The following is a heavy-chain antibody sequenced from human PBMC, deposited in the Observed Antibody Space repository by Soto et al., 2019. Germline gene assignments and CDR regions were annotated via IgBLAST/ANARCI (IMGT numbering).Heavy chain of an antibody. Sequence: QVQLVQSGAEVKKPGASVKVSCKASGYTFSTYGITWVRQAPGQGLEWMGWISASNGETYSADKSRVRAAMTADSPKSTVYMELRRLTAADSAFYYWAIVALDPDWSTTPFDPRGQETLITISS. V-gene: IGHV1-18*01. CDR3: AIVALDPDWSTTPFDP. D-gene: IGHD1-1*01. CDR1: GYTFSTYG. J-gene: IGHJ5*02. CDR2: ISASNGET.